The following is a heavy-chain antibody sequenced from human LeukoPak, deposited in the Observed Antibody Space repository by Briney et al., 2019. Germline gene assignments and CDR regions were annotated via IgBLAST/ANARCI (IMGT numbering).Heavy chain of an antibody. Sequence: SETLSLTCAVYGGSFSGYYWSWIRQPPGKGLEWIGEINHSGSTNYNPSLKSRVTISVDTSKNQFSLKLSSVTAADTAVYYCARSKGGGGFDPWGQGTLVTVSS. CDR2: INHSGST. CDR3: ARSKGGGGFDP. D-gene: IGHD3-16*01. V-gene: IGHV4-34*01. J-gene: IGHJ5*02. CDR1: GGSFSGYY.